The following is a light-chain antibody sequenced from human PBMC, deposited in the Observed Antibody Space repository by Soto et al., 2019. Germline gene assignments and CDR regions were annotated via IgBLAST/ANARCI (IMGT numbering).Light chain of an antibody. CDR2: EVT. CDR1: SSDVGSYDL. J-gene: IGLJ1*01. CDR3: CSSAGGGTYV. V-gene: IGLV2-23*02. Sequence: QSVLTQPASVSGSPGQSIGLSCTGTSSDVGSYDLVSWYQQHPGKAPKLMIYEVTKRPSGVSSRFSGSKSGNTASLTISGLQAEDDADYYCCSSAGGGTYVFGTGTKVTVL.